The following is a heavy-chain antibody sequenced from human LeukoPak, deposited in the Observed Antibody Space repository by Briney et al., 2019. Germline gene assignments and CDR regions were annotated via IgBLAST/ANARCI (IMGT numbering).Heavy chain of an antibody. CDR3: ARGRTVTAARYNYFDP. Sequence: PSETLSLTCAVYGGSFSGYFWSWIRQPPGKGLEWIGEINHSGSTNYNPSLKSRVTTSIDTSKNQFSLRLSSVTAADTAVYYCARGRTVTAARYNYFDPWGQGTLVTVSS. D-gene: IGHD2-2*01. CDR1: GGSFSGYF. CDR2: INHSGST. J-gene: IGHJ5*02. V-gene: IGHV4-34*01.